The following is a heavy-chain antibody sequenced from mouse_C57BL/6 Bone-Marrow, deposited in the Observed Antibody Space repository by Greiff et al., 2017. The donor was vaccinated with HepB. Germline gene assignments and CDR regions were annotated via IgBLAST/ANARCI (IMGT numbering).Heavy chain of an antibody. D-gene: IGHD2-5*01. Sequence: EVQLKESGGGLVKPGGSLKLSCAASGFTFSDYGMHWVRQAPEKGLEWVAYISSGSSTIYYADTVKGRFTISRDNAKNTLFLQMTSLRSEDTAMYYCARRYSNYLAWFAYWGQGTLVTVSA. CDR2: ISSGSSTI. J-gene: IGHJ3*01. V-gene: IGHV5-17*01. CDR3: ARRYSNYLAWFAY. CDR1: GFTFSDYG.